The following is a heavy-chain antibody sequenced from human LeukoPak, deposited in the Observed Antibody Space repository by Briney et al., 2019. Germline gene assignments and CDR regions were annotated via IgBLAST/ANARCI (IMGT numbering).Heavy chain of an antibody. CDR2: VHGPGGPT. D-gene: IGHD1-26*01. Sequence: GGSLRLSCAASGFTFSNYAMTWVRQAPGKGLEWVSSVHGPGGPTLYADSLEGRFSISRDNSKNTLYLQMNSLRAEDTAVYYCARDQRWDYFDYWGQGTLVTVSS. CDR1: GFTFSNYA. J-gene: IGHJ4*02. V-gene: IGHV3-23*01. CDR3: ARDQRWDYFDY.